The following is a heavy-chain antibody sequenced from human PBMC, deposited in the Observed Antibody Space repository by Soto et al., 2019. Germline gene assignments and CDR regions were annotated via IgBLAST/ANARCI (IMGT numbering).Heavy chain of an antibody. J-gene: IGHJ4*02. CDR2: IYYSGST. CDR3: ARRGAWTGEVGY. V-gene: IGHV4-39*01. CDR1: GGSISSSSYY. D-gene: IGHD2-15*01. Sequence: PSETLSLTCTVSGGSISSSSYYWGWIRQPPGKGLEWIGSIYYSGSTYYNPSLKSRVTISVDTSKNQFSLKLNSVTAADTAVYYCARRGAWTGEVGYWGQGTLVTVSS.